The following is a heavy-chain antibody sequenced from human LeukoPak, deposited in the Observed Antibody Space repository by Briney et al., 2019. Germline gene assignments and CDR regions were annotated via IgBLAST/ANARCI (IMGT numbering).Heavy chain of an antibody. D-gene: IGHD2-2*01. J-gene: IGHJ4*02. V-gene: IGHV1-69*13. CDR2: IIPIFGTA. CDR3: ARGRIAGYCSSTSCYLHDY. Sequence: SVKVSCKASGGTFSSYAISWVRQAPGQGLEWMGGIIPIFGTANYAQKFQGRVTITADESTSTAYMELSSLRSEDTAVYYCARGRIAGYCSSTSCYLHDYWGQGTLVTVSS. CDR1: GGTFSSYA.